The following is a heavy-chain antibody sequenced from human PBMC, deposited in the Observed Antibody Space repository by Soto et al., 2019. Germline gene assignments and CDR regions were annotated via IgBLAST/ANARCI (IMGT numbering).Heavy chain of an antibody. D-gene: IGHD3-16*01. Sequence: QVQLVESGGGVVQPGRSLRLSCAASGFTFSSYGMHWVRQAPGKGLEWVAVISYDGSNKYYAESVKGRFTISRDNSKNTLCLQINRPSDDDTAVYYCAQVWGLPVDYWGQGTLVTVSS. CDR1: GFTFSSYG. CDR3: AQVWGLPVDY. J-gene: IGHJ4*02. CDR2: ISYDGSNK. V-gene: IGHV3-30*18.